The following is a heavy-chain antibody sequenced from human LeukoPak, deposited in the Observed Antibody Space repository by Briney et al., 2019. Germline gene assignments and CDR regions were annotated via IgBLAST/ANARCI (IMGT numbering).Heavy chain of an antibody. CDR3: ARLGSGYYDNFDY. V-gene: IGHV1-69*13. CDR1: GGTFSSYA. J-gene: IGHJ4*02. CDR2: IIPTFGTA. D-gene: IGHD3-22*01. Sequence: ASVKVSCKASGGTFSSYAISWVRQAPGQGLEWMGGIIPTFGTANYAQKFQGRVTITADESTSTAYMELSSLRSEDTAVYYCARLGSGYYDNFDYWGQGTLVTVSS.